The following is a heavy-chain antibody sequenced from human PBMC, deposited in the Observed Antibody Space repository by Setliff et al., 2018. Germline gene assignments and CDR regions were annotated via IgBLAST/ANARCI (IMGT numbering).Heavy chain of an antibody. CDR2: MYTSGST. V-gene: IGHV4-61*02. D-gene: IGHD6-19*01. Sequence: NPSETLSLTCTVSGGSISSDVYYWSWIRQPAGKGLEWIGRMYTSGSTNYNPSLKSRVTISLDTSKNQFSLKLSSVTAADTAVYYCARGSSGWYSGAFDIWGQGTMVTVSS. CDR1: GGSISSDVYY. CDR3: ARGSSGWYSGAFDI. J-gene: IGHJ3*02.